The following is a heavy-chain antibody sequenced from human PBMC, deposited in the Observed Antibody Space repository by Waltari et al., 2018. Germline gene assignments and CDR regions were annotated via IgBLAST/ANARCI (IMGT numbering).Heavy chain of an antibody. Sequence: EVQLVESGGGLVKPGGSLRLSCAASGFTFSTYSMNWVRQAPGKGLEWVSSISGSTGYRSYADSVKGRFTISRDNAKSSLYLEMNSLRGEDTAIYYCARAEQPMATIIGVDYWGQGTLVTVSS. J-gene: IGHJ4*02. CDR1: GFTFSTYS. CDR3: ARAEQPMATIIGVDY. CDR2: ISGSTGYR. V-gene: IGHV3-21*01. D-gene: IGHD5-12*01.